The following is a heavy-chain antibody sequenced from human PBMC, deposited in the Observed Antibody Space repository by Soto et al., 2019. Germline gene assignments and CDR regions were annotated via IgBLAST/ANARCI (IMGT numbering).Heavy chain of an antibody. V-gene: IGHV1-69*06. CDR3: ARDGNVVRFCEWLSWHYYYGMDV. CDR1: GGTFSSYA. J-gene: IGHJ6*02. D-gene: IGHD3-3*01. CDR2: IIPIFGTA. Sequence: QVQLVQSGAEVKKPGSSVKVSCKASGGTFSSYAISWVRQAPGQGLEWMGGIIPIFGTANYAQKFQGRVTITADKSTSTAYIELSSLRSEDTAVYYCARDGNVVRFCEWLSWHYYYGMDVWGQGTTVTVSS.